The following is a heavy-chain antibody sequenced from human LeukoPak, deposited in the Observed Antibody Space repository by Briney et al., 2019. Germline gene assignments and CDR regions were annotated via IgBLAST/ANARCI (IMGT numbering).Heavy chain of an antibody. D-gene: IGHD5-12*01. CDR3: ARRHSGYDLMIFEY. CDR2: IYPGDSDT. V-gene: IGHV5-51*01. J-gene: IGHJ4*02. Sequence: PGESLRISCKGSGDSFSSYWLGWVRQMPGKGLEWMGIIYPGDSDTRYRPSFQGQVTISADKSISTAYLQWSSLKASDTAMYYCARRHSGYDLMIFEYWGQGTLVTVSS. CDR1: GDSFSSYW.